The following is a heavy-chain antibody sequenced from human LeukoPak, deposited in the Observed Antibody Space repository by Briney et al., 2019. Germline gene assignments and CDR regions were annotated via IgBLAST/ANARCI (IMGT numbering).Heavy chain of an antibody. D-gene: IGHD5-18*01. Sequence: SETLSLTCAVYGGSFSAYYWSWIRQPPGKGLEWIGEINHSGSTNYNPSLKSRVTISVDTSKNQFSLELFSVTAADTALYYCARGLRRLAGYGYYYYYYMDVWAKGTTVSVSS. V-gene: IGHV4-34*01. CDR1: GGSFSAYY. J-gene: IGHJ6*03. CDR2: INHSGST. CDR3: ARGLRRLAGYGYYYYYYMDV.